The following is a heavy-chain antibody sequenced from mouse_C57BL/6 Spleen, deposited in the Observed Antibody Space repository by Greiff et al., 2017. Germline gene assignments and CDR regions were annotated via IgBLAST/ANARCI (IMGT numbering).Heavy chain of an antibody. CDR3: ARASDSYAMDY. J-gene: IGHJ4*01. CDR1: GYTFTSYW. D-gene: IGHD6-1*01. V-gene: IGHV1-64*01. CDR2: IHPNSGST. Sequence: QVQLQQPGAELVKPGASVKLSCKASGYTFTSYWMHWVKQRPGQGLEWIGMIHPNSGSTNYNEKFKSKATLTVDKSSSTAYMQLSSLTSEASAVYYCARASDSYAMDYWGQGTSLTVSS.